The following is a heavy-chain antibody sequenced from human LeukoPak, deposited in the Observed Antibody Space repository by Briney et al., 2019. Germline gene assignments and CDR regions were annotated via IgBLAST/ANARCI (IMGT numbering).Heavy chain of an antibody. V-gene: IGHV4-39*07. CDR1: GGSISSSSYY. J-gene: IGHJ4*02. D-gene: IGHD5-12*01. CDR3: ARKLVATSFDY. CDR2: IYYSGST. Sequence: PSETLSLTCTVSGGSISSSSYYWGWIRQPPGKGLEWIGSIYYSGSTYYNPSLKSRVTISVDTSKNQFSLKLSSVTAADTAVYYCARKLVATSFDYWGQGTLVTVSS.